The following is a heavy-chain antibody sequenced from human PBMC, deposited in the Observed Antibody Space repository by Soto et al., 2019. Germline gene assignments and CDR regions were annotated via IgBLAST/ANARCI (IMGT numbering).Heavy chain of an antibody. D-gene: IGHD3-22*01. CDR3: TPTYYYDSSGYSDY. J-gene: IGHJ4*02. V-gene: IGHV3-15*07. CDR2: IKSKTDGGTT. CDR1: GFTFSNAW. Sequence: PGGSLRLSCAASGFTFSNAWMNWVRQAPGKGLEWVGRIKSKTDGGTTDYAAPVKGRFTISRDDSKNTLYLQMNSLKTEDTAVYYCTPTYYYDSSGYSDYWGQGTLVTVSS.